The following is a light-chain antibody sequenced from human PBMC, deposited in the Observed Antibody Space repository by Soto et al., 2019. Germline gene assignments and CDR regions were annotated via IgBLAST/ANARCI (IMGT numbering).Light chain of an antibody. Sequence: QSALTQPASVSGSPGQSITISCTGTSSDVGGYNYVSWYQQHPGKAPKLMIYEVSNRPSGVSNRFSGSKSGNTASLTISGRQAEDEADYYCSSYTSSSIDYVFGTGTKVTVL. V-gene: IGLV2-14*01. J-gene: IGLJ1*01. CDR3: SSYTSSSIDYV. CDR2: EVS. CDR1: SSDVGGYNY.